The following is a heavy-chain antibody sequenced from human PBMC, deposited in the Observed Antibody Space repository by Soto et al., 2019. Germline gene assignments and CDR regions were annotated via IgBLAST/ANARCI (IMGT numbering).Heavy chain of an antibody. Sequence: ASVKVSCKASGYTFTGYYMHWVRQAPGQGLEWMGWINPNSGGTNYAQKFQGRFTISRDDSKNIAYLQMNSLKTEDTAVYYCARYSLAYFDWLSDSWGQGTLVTVSS. CDR1: GYTFTGYY. D-gene: IGHD3-9*01. CDR3: ARYSLAYFDWLSDS. J-gene: IGHJ5*01. CDR2: INPNSGGT. V-gene: IGHV1-2*02.